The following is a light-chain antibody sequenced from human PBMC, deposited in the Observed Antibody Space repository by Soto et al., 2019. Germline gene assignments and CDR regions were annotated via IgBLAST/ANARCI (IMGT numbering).Light chain of an antibody. CDR1: QFLSSS. CDR2: DST. CDR3: TWCNQ. J-gene: IGKJ5*01. Sequence: NQSVVTVSLYRGERASLSCRASQFLSSSLASYQQIPGQPPSPLLYDSTNRAAGIPATFSGSRSGTDFTLTISRVESEHFAMYWCTWCNQFAKGTRLE. V-gene: IGKV3-11*01.